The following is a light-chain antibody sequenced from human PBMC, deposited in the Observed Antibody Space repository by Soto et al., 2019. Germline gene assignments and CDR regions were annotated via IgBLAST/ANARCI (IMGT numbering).Light chain of an antibody. J-gene: IGKJ1*01. Sequence: DIQMTQSPSTLSASLGDRVTITCRASQSISSWLAWYQQKPGKAPKLLIYKASSLESGVPSRFSGSGSGTEFTLTISSLQPDDFATYYCQQGRTFGQGTKVDI. CDR3: QQGRT. V-gene: IGKV1-5*03. CDR1: QSISSW. CDR2: KAS.